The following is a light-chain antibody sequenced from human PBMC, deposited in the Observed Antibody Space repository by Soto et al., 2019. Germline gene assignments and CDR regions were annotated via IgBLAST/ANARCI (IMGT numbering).Light chain of an antibody. Sequence: QMAHSPSSLSASVLGGIIITCLDSRDVVRDVSWYEQKPVQAPKLLIYAAFNLYTGVPSRFSGSRSGTEFTLTISSLQPEDFASYYCLQDYGDSWTFGQGTKVDI. CDR3: LQDYGDSWT. CDR2: AAF. J-gene: IGKJ1*01. CDR1: RDVVRD. V-gene: IGKV1-6*01.